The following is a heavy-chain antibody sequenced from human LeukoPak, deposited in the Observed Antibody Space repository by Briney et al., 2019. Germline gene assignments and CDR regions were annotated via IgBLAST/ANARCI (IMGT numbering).Heavy chain of an antibody. Sequence: GGSLRLSCAASGFTFSSYGMHWIRQAPGKGLEWVSYISSSGSTIYYADSVKGRFAISRDNAKNSLYLQMNSLRAEDTAVYYCARAVAMIVVVNNWFDPWGQGTLVTVSS. D-gene: IGHD3-22*01. J-gene: IGHJ5*02. CDR3: ARAVAMIVVVNNWFDP. CDR2: ISSSGSTI. CDR1: GFTFSSYG. V-gene: IGHV3-48*04.